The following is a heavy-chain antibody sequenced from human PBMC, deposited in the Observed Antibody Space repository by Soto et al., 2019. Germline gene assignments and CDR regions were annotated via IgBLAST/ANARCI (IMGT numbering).Heavy chain of an antibody. Sequence: ALRLSCAASGFTFSSYAMHWVRQAPGKGLEWVAVISYDGSNKYYADSVKGRFTISRDNSKNTLYLQMNSLRAEDTAVYYCARSLGIVVVPAAGSYNWFDPWGQGTLVTVSS. V-gene: IGHV3-30-3*01. CDR1: GFTFSSYA. CDR2: ISYDGSNK. D-gene: IGHD2-2*01. CDR3: ARSLGIVVVPAAGSYNWFDP. J-gene: IGHJ5*02.